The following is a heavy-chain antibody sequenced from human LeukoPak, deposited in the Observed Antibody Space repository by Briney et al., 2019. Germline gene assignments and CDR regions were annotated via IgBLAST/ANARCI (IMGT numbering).Heavy chain of an antibody. J-gene: IGHJ4*02. CDR1: GGSISSGDYY. V-gene: IGHV4-30-4*01. CDR2: IYYSGST. CDR3: ARGRDSSSWYYFDY. D-gene: IGHD6-13*01. Sequence: SETLSLTCTVSGGSISSGDYYWSWIRQPPGKGLEWIGYIYYSGSTYYNPSLKSRVTISVDTSKNQFSLKLSSVTAADTAVYYCARGRDSSSWYYFDYWGQGTPVTVSS.